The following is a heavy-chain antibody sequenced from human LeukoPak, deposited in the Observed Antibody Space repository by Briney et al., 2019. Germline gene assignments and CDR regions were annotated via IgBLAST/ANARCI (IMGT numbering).Heavy chain of an antibody. D-gene: IGHD6-13*01. V-gene: IGHV4-30-2*01. CDR3: ARAPYSSSWYDAFDI. CDR1: GVSISSGGYS. J-gene: IGHJ3*02. CDR2: IYHSGST. Sequence: SETLSLTCAVSGVSISSGGYSWSWIRQPPGKGLEWIGYIYHSGSTYYNPSLKSRVTISVDRSKNQFSLKLSSVTAADTAVYYCARAPYSSSWYDAFDIWGQGTMVTVSS.